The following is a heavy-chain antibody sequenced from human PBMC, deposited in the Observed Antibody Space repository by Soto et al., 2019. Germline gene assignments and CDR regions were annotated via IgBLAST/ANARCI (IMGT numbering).Heavy chain of an antibody. CDR1: GASITGSSY. J-gene: IGHJ4*02. CDR3: ARGMTPPGAPAWYYFDS. CDR2: FSLSGTT. D-gene: IGHD2-8*02. V-gene: IGHV4-4*07. Sequence: SETLSLTCTVSGASITGSSYWSWIRQPPGKGLEWIGRFSLSGTTNYNPSLRSRVTMSADVSKNQFSLRPTSVTAADTALYYCARGMTPPGAPAWYYFDSWGQGTLVTVSS.